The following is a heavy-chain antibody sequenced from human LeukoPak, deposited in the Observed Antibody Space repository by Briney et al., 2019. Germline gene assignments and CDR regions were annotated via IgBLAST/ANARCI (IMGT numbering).Heavy chain of an antibody. CDR1: GGSISSYY. Sequence: PSETLSLTCTVSGGSISSYYWSWIRQPPGKGLEWIGYIYYSGSTNYNPSLKSRVTISVDTSKNQFSLKLSSVTAADTAVYYCARDRGQDAEQQPYWYFDLWGRGTLVTATS. CDR2: IYYSGST. J-gene: IGHJ2*01. D-gene: IGHD6-13*01. V-gene: IGHV4-59*01. CDR3: ARDRGQDAEQQPYWYFDL.